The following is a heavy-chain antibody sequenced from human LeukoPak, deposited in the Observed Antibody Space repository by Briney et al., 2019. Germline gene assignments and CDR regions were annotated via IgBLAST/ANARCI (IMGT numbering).Heavy chain of an antibody. J-gene: IGHJ4*02. Sequence: PSVKVSCKASGFTFTSYYMHWVRQAPGQGLEWMGVINPSGGSTSYAQKFQGRVTMTRDTSTNTVYMELSSLRPEDTAVYFCARATLSDYYFNYWGQGTLVTVSS. CDR1: GFTFTSYY. V-gene: IGHV1-46*01. CDR2: INPSGGST. CDR3: ARATLSDYYFNY.